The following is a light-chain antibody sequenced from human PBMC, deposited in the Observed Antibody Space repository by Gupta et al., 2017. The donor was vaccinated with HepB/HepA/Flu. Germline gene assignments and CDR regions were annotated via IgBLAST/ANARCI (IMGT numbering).Light chain of an antibody. Sequence: QSALTQSRSVSGSPGQSVPISCPGTSSDVGGYNYVSWYQQPTGKAPNLMIDDGSKRPAGVPDRFSGAKSGNTTSMTISGLQAEDEAEYYGCADAGSDTLVFGGGTKLTVL. J-gene: IGLJ2*01. CDR2: DGS. V-gene: IGLV2-11*01. CDR1: SSDVGGYNY. CDR3: CADAGSDTLV.